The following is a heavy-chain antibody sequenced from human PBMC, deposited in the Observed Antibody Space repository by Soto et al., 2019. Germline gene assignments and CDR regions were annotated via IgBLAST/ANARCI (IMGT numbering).Heavy chain of an antibody. V-gene: IGHV1-69*05. CDR2: ISPNYGTA. CDR3: ARGAAPTPGAFDI. J-gene: IGHJ3*02. D-gene: IGHD2-15*01. Sequence: SVKVSCKASGGTFSSYAISWVRQAPGQGLEWMGGISPNYGTANYAQKLQGRVTMTTDTSTSTAYMELRSLRSDDTAVYYCARGAAPTPGAFDIWGQGTMVTVSS. CDR1: GGTFSSYA.